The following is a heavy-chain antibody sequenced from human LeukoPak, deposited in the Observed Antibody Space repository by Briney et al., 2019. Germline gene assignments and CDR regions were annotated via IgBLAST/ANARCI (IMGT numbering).Heavy chain of an antibody. CDR1: GYTFTSYG. J-gene: IGHJ4*02. CDR3: ARAELGYCSGGSCYTDFDY. CDR2: ISAYNGNT. V-gene: IGHV1-18*01. D-gene: IGHD2-15*01. Sequence: ASVKVSCKASGYTFTSYGISWVRQAPGQGLEWMGWISAYNGNTNYAQKLQGRVNMTTDTSTSTAYMELRSLRSDDTAVYYCARAELGYCSGGSCYTDFDYWGQGTLVTVSS.